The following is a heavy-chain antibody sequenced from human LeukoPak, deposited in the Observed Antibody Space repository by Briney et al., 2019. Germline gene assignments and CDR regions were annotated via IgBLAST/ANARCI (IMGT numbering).Heavy chain of an antibody. J-gene: IGHJ4*02. V-gene: IGHV4-34*01. D-gene: IGHD6-19*01. CDR3: ARGLYSSGWYEGSDY. Sequence: PSETLSLTCAVYGGSFSGYYWSWIRQPPGKGLEWIGEINHSGSTNYNPSLKSRVTISVDTSKNQFSLKLSSVTAADTAVYYCARGLYSSGWYEGSDYWGQGTLVTVSS. CDR1: GGSFSGYY. CDR2: INHSGST.